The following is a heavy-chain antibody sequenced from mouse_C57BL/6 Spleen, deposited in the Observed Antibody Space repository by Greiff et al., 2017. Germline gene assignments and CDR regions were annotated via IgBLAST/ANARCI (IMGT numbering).Heavy chain of an antibody. CDR1: GYTFTSYW. CDR2: IDPSDSET. J-gene: IGHJ3*01. D-gene: IGHD2-2*01. V-gene: IGHV1-52*01. Sequence: QVQLQQPGAELVRPGSSVKLSCKASGYTFTSYWMHWVKQRPIQGLEWIGNIDPSDSETHYNQKFKDKATLTVDKSSSPAYMQLSSLTSEDSAVYYCARDYGYDEGFAYWGQGTLVTVSA. CDR3: ARDYGYDEGFAY.